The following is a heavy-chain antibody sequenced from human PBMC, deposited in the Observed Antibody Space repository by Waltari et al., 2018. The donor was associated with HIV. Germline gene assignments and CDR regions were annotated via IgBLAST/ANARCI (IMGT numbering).Heavy chain of an antibody. CDR3: ARGRGYSFAYALDY. D-gene: IGHD5-18*01. CDR1: GFTLSSFS. V-gene: IGHV3-23*01. Sequence: EVQILESGGGLEQPGGSLRLSCEAYGFTLSSFSLSWVRQAPGKGLEWVSALNGDGDSAHYADSLKVLFTISRDNSRNTVYLLMKNLRADDTALYYCARGRGYSFAYALDYWGPGTLVTVSS. CDR2: LNGDGDSA. J-gene: IGHJ4*01.